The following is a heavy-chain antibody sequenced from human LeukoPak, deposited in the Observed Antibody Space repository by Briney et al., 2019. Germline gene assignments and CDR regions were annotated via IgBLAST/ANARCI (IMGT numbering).Heavy chain of an antibody. Sequence: GGSLRLSCAASGFTFSSSAMSWVRQAPGKGLEWVLDISGSGDITYHADSVKGRFTISRDNSKNTLYLQMNSLRAEDTAVYYCAKGKAYGASGYYYYMDVWGKGTTVTVSS. CDR2: ISGSGDIT. CDR1: GFTFSSSA. D-gene: IGHD4-17*01. CDR3: AKGKAYGASGYYYYMDV. V-gene: IGHV3-23*01. J-gene: IGHJ6*03.